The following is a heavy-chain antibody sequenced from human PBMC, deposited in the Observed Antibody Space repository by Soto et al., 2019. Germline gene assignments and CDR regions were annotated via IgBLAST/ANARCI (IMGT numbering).Heavy chain of an antibody. Sequence: QVQLVQSGAEVKKPGSSVKVSCKASGGTFSSYAISWVRQAPGQGLEWMGGIIPIFGTANSAQKFQGRVTITADESTSTADMELGSLRSEDTAVYYCARDPGLQQLNYYCGMDVWGQGTTVTVSS. V-gene: IGHV1-69*12. J-gene: IGHJ6*02. CDR3: ARDPGLQQLNYYCGMDV. D-gene: IGHD6-13*01. CDR1: GGTFSSYA. CDR2: IIPIFGTA.